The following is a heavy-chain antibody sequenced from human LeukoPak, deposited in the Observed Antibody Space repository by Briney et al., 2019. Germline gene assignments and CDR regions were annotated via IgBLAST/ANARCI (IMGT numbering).Heavy chain of an antibody. D-gene: IGHD5-24*01. J-gene: IGHJ4*02. V-gene: IGHV1-69*05. CDR3: ARDGGRDGYRGGDYFDY. CDR1: GGTFSSYA. CDR2: IIPIFGTA. Sequence: GASVKVSCKAPGGTFSSYAISWVRQAPGQGLEWMGGIIPIFGTANYAQKFQGRVTITTDESTSTAYMEMSSLRSEDTAVYYCARDGGRDGYRGGDYFDYWGQGTLVTVSS.